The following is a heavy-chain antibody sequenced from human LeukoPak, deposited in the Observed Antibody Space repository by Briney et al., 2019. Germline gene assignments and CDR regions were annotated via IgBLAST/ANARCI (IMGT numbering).Heavy chain of an antibody. J-gene: IGHJ6*04. CDR2: INHSGST. CDR1: GGSFSGYY. Sequence: SETLSLTCAVYGGSFSGYYWSWIRQPPGKGLEWIGEINHSGSTNYNPSLKSRVTISVDTSKNQFSLKLSSVTAADTAVYYCARVTGYSSGWYLLDVWGKGTTVTISS. V-gene: IGHV4-34*01. CDR3: ARVTGYSSGWYLLDV. D-gene: IGHD6-19*01.